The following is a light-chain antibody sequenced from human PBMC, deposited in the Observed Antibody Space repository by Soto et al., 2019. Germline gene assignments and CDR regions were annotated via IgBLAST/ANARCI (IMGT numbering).Light chain of an antibody. V-gene: IGKV1-33*01. CDR1: QDISNY. J-gene: IGKJ4*01. CDR2: DAS. CDR3: QQYDNLPLT. Sequence: IRMTQSPSSLSASTVDRVTITCQASQDISNYLNWYQQKPGKAPKLLIYDASNLETGVPSRFSGSGSGTDFTFTISSLQPEDIATYYCQQYDNLPLTFGGGTKVDIK.